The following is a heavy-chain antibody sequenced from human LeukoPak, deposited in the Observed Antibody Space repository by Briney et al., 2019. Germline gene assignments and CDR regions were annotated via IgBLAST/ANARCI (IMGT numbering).Heavy chain of an antibody. J-gene: IGHJ4*02. CDR1: GFTVSSNY. V-gene: IGHV3-33*08. CDR2: IWYDGSNK. CDR3: ARRDY. Sequence: GGSLRLSCAASGFTVSSNYMSWVRQAPGKGLEWVAVIWYDGSNKYYADSVKGRLTISRDNSKNTLYLQMNSLRAEDTAVYYCARRDYWGQGTLVTVSS.